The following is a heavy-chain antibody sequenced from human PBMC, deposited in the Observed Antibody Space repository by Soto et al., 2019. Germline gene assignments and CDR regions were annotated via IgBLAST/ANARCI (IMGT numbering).Heavy chain of an antibody. J-gene: IGHJ6*02. CDR3: ARVGCSGGSCSTRGNYYYGMDV. CDR2: ISSSGSYI. CDR1: GFTFSSYS. V-gene: IGHV3-21*01. D-gene: IGHD2-15*01. Sequence: EVQLVESGGGLVKPGGSLRLSCAASGFTFSSYSMIWVRQAPGKGLEWVSSISSSGSYINYADSVKGRFTISRDNARNTQYTEKXSLGAEDTAVYYCARVGCSGGSCSTRGNYYYGMDVWGQGTTVTVSS.